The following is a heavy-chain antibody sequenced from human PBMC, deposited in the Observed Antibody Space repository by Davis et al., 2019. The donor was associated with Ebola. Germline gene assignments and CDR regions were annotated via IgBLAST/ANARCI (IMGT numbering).Heavy chain of an antibody. CDR3: ARETGYSTSPWFDY. Sequence: GGSLRLSCAASGFTVSSNYMSWVRQAPGKGLEWVSVIYSGGSTYYADSVKGRFTISRDNAKNSLYLQMNSLRDEDTAVYYCARETGYSTSPWFDYWGQGTLVTVSS. V-gene: IGHV3-53*01. CDR1: GFTVSSNY. D-gene: IGHD6-13*01. CDR2: IYSGGST. J-gene: IGHJ4*02.